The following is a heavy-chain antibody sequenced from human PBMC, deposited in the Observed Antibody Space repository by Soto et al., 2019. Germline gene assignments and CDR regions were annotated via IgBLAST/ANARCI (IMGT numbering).Heavy chain of an antibody. D-gene: IGHD2-2*01. J-gene: IGHJ5*02. Sequence: AASVKVSCKASGYTFTGYYMHWVRQAPGQGLEWMGWINPNSGGTNYAQKFQGWVTMTRDTSISTAYMELSRLRSDDTAVYYCARGQPASISWFDPWGQGTLVTVSS. CDR2: INPNSGGT. CDR1: GYTFTGYY. CDR3: ARGQPASISWFDP. V-gene: IGHV1-2*04.